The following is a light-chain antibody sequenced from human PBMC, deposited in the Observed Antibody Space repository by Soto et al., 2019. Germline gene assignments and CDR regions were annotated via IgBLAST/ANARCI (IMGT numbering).Light chain of an antibody. Sequence: SQMTQSPSTLSASVGDRVTITCRASQNINTWLAWYQHKPGKAPKVLIHKASSLQSGVPSRFSGTGSVTEFTLLINSLQPDDFATYYCQQYDSYPLTFGGGTKVEI. J-gene: IGKJ4*01. CDR1: QNINTW. CDR2: KAS. V-gene: IGKV1-5*03. CDR3: QQYDSYPLT.